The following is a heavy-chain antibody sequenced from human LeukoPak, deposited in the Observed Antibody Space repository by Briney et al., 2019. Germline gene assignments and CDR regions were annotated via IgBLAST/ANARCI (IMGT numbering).Heavy chain of an antibody. CDR3: ASEEQWLVQEYFQH. D-gene: IGHD6-19*01. J-gene: IGHJ1*01. Sequence: GGSLRLSCAASGFTFSSYSMNWVRQAPGKGLEWVSYIGSSSSTIYYADSVKGRFTISRDNAKNSLYLQMNSLRAEDTAVYYCASEEQWLVQEYFQHWGQGTLVTVSS. V-gene: IGHV3-48*01. CDR1: GFTFSSYS. CDR2: IGSSSSTI.